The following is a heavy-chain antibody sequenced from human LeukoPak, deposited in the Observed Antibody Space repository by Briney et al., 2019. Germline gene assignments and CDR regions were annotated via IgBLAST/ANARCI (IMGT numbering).Heavy chain of an antibody. CDR2: IYTTGST. J-gene: IGHJ4*02. CDR1: GGSISSYY. D-gene: IGHD7-27*01. Sequence: SETLSLTCTVSGGSISSYYWSWIRQPAGKGLEWIGRIYTTGSTNYNPSLKSRVTMSVDTSKNQFSLRLSSVTAADTAVYYCASRNNWGSVDYWGQGTLVTVSS. CDR3: ASRNNWGSVDY. V-gene: IGHV4-4*07.